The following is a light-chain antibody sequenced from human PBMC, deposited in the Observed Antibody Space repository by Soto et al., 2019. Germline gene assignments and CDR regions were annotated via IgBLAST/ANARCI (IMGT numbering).Light chain of an antibody. CDR3: SSFTSNRIYV. Sequence: QSALTQPASVSGSPGQSITISCTGTSSDTAGYNYVSWYQQHPGKAPKLMIYEVSNRPSGVSNRFSGSQSGNTASLTISGLQAEDEANYYCSSFTSNRIYVFGPGTKLTVL. J-gene: IGLJ1*01. CDR1: SSDTAGYNY. CDR2: EVS. V-gene: IGLV2-14*01.